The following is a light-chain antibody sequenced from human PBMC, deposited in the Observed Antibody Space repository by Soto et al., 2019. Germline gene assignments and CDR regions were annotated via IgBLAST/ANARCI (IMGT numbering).Light chain of an antibody. CDR3: QQYGSPWT. CDR1: QSVSSN. J-gene: IGKJ1*01. Sequence: EIVMTQSPSTLSVSPGERATLSCRASQSVSSNLAWYQQKPGQAPRLLIYGASSRATGIPDRLSGSGSGTDFTLTISRLEPDDFAVYYCQQYGSPWTFGQGTKVDIK. V-gene: IGKV3-20*01. CDR2: GAS.